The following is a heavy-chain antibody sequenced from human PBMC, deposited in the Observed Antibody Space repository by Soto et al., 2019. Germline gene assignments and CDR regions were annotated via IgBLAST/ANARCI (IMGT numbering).Heavy chain of an antibody. CDR3: ARVPAATNWFDP. Sequence: QLQLQESGPGLVKPSETLSLTCTVSGGSISSSSYYWGWIRQPPGKGLEWIGSIYYNGSTYYNPSLKTRVTIPVDTSKNQFSQKLSSVTAAVTAVYYGARVPAATNWFDPWGQGTLVTVST. CDR1: GGSISSSSYY. V-gene: IGHV4-39*01. J-gene: IGHJ5*02. CDR2: IYYNGST. D-gene: IGHD2-2*01.